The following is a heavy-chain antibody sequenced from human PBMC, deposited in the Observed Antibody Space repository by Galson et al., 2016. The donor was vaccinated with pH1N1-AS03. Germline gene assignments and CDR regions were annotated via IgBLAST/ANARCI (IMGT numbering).Heavy chain of an antibody. D-gene: IGHD1-7*01. CDR1: GFAFASYG. CDR2: IDWNSGTI. V-gene: IGHV3-20*04. CDR3: ARENWNYVAFDI. Sequence: SLRLSCAASGFAFASYGMGWVRQAPGKGLEWVSGIDWNSGTIGYTDSVKGRFTISRDRTSLSLQMNSLRAEDTAVYYCARENWNYVAFDIWGQGTMVTVSS. J-gene: IGHJ3*02.